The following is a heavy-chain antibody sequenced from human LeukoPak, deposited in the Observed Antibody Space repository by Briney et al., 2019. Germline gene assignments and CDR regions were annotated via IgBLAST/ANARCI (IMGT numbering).Heavy chain of an antibody. D-gene: IGHD3-3*01. V-gene: IGHV1-8*01. J-gene: IGHJ6*03. CDR2: MNPNSGNT. Sequence: ASVKVSFKASGYTFTSYDINWVRQATGQGLEWMGWMNPNSGNTGYAQKFQGRVTMTRNTSISTAYMELSSLRSEDTAVYYCARGHPYYDFWSGFPSYYYYYYMDVWGKGTTVTVSS. CDR3: ARGHPYYDFWSGFPSYYYYYYMDV. CDR1: GYTFTSYD.